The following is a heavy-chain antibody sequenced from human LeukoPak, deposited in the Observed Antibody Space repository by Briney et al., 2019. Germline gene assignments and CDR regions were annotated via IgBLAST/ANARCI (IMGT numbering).Heavy chain of an antibody. D-gene: IGHD6-19*01. V-gene: IGHV1-8*03. Sequence: ASVKVSCKASGYTFTSYDINWVRQATGQGLEWMGWMNPNSGNTGYAQKFQGRVTITRNTSISTAYMELSSLRSEDTAVYYCARGAPLPGQFSSGWYLPFKYYYYYYYMDVWGKGTTVTISS. J-gene: IGHJ6*03. CDR2: MNPNSGNT. CDR3: ARGAPLPGQFSSGWYLPFKYYYYYYYMDV. CDR1: GYTFTSYD.